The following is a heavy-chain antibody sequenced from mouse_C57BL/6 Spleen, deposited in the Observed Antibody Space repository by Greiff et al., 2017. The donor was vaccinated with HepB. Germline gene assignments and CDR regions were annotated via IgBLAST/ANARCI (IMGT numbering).Heavy chain of an antibody. Sequence: EVQLQPSGTELVKPGASVKISCKASGYSFTGYYMNWVKQSPEKSLEWIGEINPSTGGTTYNQKFKAKATLTVDKSSSTAYMQLKSLTSEDSAVYYCARWGITTVVDWYFDVWGTGTTVTVSS. CDR2: INPSTGGT. V-gene: IGHV1-42*01. CDR1: GYSFTGYY. J-gene: IGHJ1*03. D-gene: IGHD1-1*01. CDR3: ARWGITTVVDWYFDV.